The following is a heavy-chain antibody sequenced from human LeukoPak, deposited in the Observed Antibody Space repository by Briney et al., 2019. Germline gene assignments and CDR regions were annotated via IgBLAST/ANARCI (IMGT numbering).Heavy chain of an antibody. V-gene: IGHV3-7*01. J-gene: IGHJ4*02. CDR3: ARENPYSSSSPMWY. D-gene: IGHD6-6*01. Sequence: PGGALRLSCAASGLTFSSYWMSWVRQAPGKGLEWVANIKQDGSEKYYVDSVKGRFTISRDNAKNSLYLQMNSLRAEDTAVYHCARENPYSSSSPMWYWGQGALVTVSS. CDR1: GLTFSSYW. CDR2: IKQDGSEK.